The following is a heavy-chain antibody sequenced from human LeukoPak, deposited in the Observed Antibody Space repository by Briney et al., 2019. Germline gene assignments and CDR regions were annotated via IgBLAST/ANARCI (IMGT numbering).Heavy chain of an antibody. D-gene: IGHD1-26*01. CDR1: GFTFSDYF. J-gene: IGHJ3*02. CDR3: ARHDSGSYSAFDI. Sequence: GGSLRLSCAASGFTFSDYFMSWIRQAPGKGLEWVSYISSSGSTIYYADSVKGRFTISRDNAKNSLYLQMNSLRAEDTAVYYCARHDSGSYSAFDIWGQGTMVTVSS. V-gene: IGHV3-11*04. CDR2: ISSSGSTI.